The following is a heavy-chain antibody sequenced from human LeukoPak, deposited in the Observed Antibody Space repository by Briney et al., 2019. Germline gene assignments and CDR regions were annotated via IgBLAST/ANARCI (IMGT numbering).Heavy chain of an antibody. CDR2: INHSGST. J-gene: IGHJ5*02. D-gene: IGHD3-10*01. V-gene: IGHV4-34*01. Sequence: SETLSLTCAVYGGSLSNYYWSWIRQPPGKGLEWIGEINHSGSTKFNPSLKSRVTILVDMSRSQFSLQLNSVTAADTAVYYCARGPASGSDFAWFDHWGQGTLVTVSS. CDR3: ARGPASGSDFAWFDH. CDR1: GGSLSNYY.